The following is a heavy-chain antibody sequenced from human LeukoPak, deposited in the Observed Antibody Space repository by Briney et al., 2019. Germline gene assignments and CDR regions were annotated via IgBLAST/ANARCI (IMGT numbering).Heavy chain of an antibody. CDR3: ARESSDGSGSFDY. Sequence: ASVKVSCKASGYTFTGYYIHWVRQAPGQGLEWVGRINPNSGGTNYAQKFQNRVTMTRDTSISTAYMELSRLISDDTAVYYCARESSDGSGSFDYWGQGTLVTVS. J-gene: IGHJ4*02. CDR1: GYTFTGYY. V-gene: IGHV1-2*06. D-gene: IGHD3-10*01. CDR2: INPNSGGT.